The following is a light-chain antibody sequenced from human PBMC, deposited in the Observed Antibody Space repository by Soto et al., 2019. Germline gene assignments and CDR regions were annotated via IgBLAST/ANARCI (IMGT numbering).Light chain of an antibody. Sequence: EIVLTQSPATLSLSPGEGATLSCRASQSVSSYLAWYQQKPGQAPRLLIYDASNRVTGIPARFSGSGSGTDFTLTISSLEPEDFAVYYCQQHSNWPVTFGLGTKVEV. V-gene: IGKV3-11*01. CDR3: QQHSNWPVT. CDR1: QSVSSY. CDR2: DAS. J-gene: IGKJ1*01.